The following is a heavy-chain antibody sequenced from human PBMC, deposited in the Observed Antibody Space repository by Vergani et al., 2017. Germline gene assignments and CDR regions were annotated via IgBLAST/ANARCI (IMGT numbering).Heavy chain of an antibody. Sequence: QLQLQESGSGLVQPSQTLSLTCAVSGDSITNGGLSWNWIRQPPGKGPEWIGYIFASGNSDYNPSVKNRVSISLDKSKSQFSLLVNSLTAADTAVYFCARASLRALVGYYYYIDVWGKGKTVVVSS. CDR3: ARASLRALVGYYYYIDV. D-gene: IGHD3-16*02. CDR1: GDSITNGGLS. V-gene: IGHV4-30-2*01. CDR2: IFASGNS. J-gene: IGHJ6*03.